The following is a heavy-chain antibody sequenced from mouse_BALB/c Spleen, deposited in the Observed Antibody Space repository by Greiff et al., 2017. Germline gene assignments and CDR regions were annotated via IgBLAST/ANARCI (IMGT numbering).Heavy chain of an antibody. J-gene: IGHJ2*01. CDR1: GYTFTSYW. Sequence: VQLQQSGAELVKPGASVKLSCKTSGYTFTSYWIQWVKQRPGQGLGWIGEIFPGTGTTYYNEKFKGKATLTIDTSSSTAYMQLSSLTSEDSAVYFCAKRGDYGPDYWGQGTTLTVSS. D-gene: IGHD1-1*02. V-gene: IGHV1S132*01. CDR3: AKRGDYGPDY. CDR2: IFPGTGTT.